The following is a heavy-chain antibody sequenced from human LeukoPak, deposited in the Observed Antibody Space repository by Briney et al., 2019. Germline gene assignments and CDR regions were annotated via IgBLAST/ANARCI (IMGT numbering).Heavy chain of an antibody. CDR2: ISYDGRNK. J-gene: IGHJ4*02. D-gene: IGHD2-2*01. CDR1: GFTFNNYG. V-gene: IGHV3-30*18. Sequence: PGGSQRLSCAASGFTFNNYGMHWVRQAPGKGLEWVAVISYDGRNKHYPDSVKGRFTISRDISTDTLWLQMDSLRTEDTAVYYCAKGPLRGTAAAIDYWGQGTLVTVSS. CDR3: AKGPLRGTAAAIDY.